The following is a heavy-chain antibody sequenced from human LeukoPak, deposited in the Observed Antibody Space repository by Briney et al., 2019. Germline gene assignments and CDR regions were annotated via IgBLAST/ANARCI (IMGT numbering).Heavy chain of an antibody. Sequence: EASVTVSCKASGYTFTSYDINWVRQATGQGLEWMGWMNPNSGNTGYAQKFQGRVTMTRNTSISTAYMELSSLRSEDTAVYYCAIDFRSGTKTDYWGQGTLVTVSS. CDR1: GYTFTSYD. D-gene: IGHD3-3*01. CDR2: MNPNSGNT. CDR3: AIDFRSGTKTDY. V-gene: IGHV1-8*01. J-gene: IGHJ4*02.